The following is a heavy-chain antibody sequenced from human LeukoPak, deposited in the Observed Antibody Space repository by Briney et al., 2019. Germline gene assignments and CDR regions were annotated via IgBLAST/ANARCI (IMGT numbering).Heavy chain of an antibody. V-gene: IGHV1-46*01. Sequence: GASVKVSCKASGYTFTSHYMHWVRQAPGQGLEWMGIINPSGGSTSYAQKFQGRVTMTRDTSTSTVYMELSSLRSEDTAVYYCARAWELMYFDYWGQGTLVTVSS. J-gene: IGHJ4*02. CDR3: ARAWELMYFDY. CDR2: INPSGGST. CDR1: GYTFTSHY. D-gene: IGHD1-26*01.